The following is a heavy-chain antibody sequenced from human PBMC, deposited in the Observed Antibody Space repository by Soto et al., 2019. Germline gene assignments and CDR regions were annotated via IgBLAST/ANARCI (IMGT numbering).Heavy chain of an antibody. CDR2: IIPILGAA. Sequence: QVQLVQSGAEVKKPGSSLKVSCKASGGTFSYYAISWVRQAPGQGLEWMGGIIPILGAANYAQKFQGRVTITADESTSTAYMELNSLRADDTAVFYCARDVHRGGGYESDAFDIWGQGTMVTVSS. D-gene: IGHD2-15*01. J-gene: IGHJ3*02. V-gene: IGHV1-69*01. CDR3: ARDVHRGGGYESDAFDI. CDR1: GGTFSYYA.